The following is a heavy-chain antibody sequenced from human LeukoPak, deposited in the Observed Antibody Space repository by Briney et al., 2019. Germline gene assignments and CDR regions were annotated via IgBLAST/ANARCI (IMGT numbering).Heavy chain of an antibody. Sequence: PSETLSLTCAVYGGSVSGYYWSWIRQPPGKGLEWIGEINHSGSTNYNPSLKSRVTISVDTSKNQFSLKLSSVTAADTAVYYCARGRGVRNYQYCSGGSCYSGPYFDYWGQGTLVTVSS. CDR3: ARGRGVRNYQYCSGGSCYSGPYFDY. D-gene: IGHD2-15*01. V-gene: IGHV4-34*01. J-gene: IGHJ4*02. CDR2: INHSGST. CDR1: GGSVSGYY.